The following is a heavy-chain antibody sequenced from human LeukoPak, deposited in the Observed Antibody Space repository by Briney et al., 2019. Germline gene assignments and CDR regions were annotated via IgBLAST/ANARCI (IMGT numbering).Heavy chain of an antibody. V-gene: IGHV4-31*03. CDR3: AVRSYYDRGGYRFDY. CDR1: GGSISSGGYY. J-gene: IGHJ4*02. Sequence: PSEILSLTCTVSGGSISSGGYYWSWIRQHPGKGLEWVGYIYYSGNTYYNPSLKSRVKISVDTSKNEFSLKLTSVTAADTAVYYCAVRSYYDRGGYRFDYWGQGTLVTVSS. CDR2: IYYSGNT. D-gene: IGHD3-22*01.